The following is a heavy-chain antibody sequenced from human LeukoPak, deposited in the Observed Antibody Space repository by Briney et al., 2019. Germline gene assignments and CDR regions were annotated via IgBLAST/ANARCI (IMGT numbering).Heavy chain of an antibody. D-gene: IGHD3-22*01. V-gene: IGHV3-23*01. CDR3: AKDGSGVVITTFQH. J-gene: IGHJ1*01. CDR1: GFTFSSYA. Sequence: GGSLRLSCAASGFTFSSYAMGWVRQAPGKGLEWVSAISGSGGSTYYADSVKGRFTISRDNSKNTLYLQMNSLRAEDTAVYYCAKDGSGVVITTFQHWGQGTLVTVSS. CDR2: ISGSGGST.